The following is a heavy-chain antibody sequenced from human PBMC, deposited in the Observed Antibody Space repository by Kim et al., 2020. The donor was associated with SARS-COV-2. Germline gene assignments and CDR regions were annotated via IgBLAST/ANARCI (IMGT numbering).Heavy chain of an antibody. CDR1: GGSISSYY. J-gene: IGHJ3*02. CDR3: ARVSYETGTGFAFDI. V-gene: IGHV4-59*01. Sequence: SETLSLTCTVSGGSISSYYWSWIRQPPGKGLEWIGYIYYSGSTNYNPSLKSRVTISVDTSKNQFSLKLSSVTAADTAVYYCARVSYETGTGFAFDIWGQGTMVTVSS. CDR2: IYYSGST. D-gene: IGHD1-1*01.